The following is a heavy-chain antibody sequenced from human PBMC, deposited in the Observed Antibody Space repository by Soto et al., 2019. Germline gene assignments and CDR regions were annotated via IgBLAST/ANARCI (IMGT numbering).Heavy chain of an antibody. Sequence: ASVKVSCKASGGTFSSYAISWVRQAPGQGLEWMGGIIPIFGTANYAQKFQGRVTITADESTSTAYMELSSLRSEDTAVYYCAREGCSSTSCTHSYFDYWAQGTLVTVSS. V-gene: IGHV1-69*13. CDR1: GGTFSSYA. CDR2: IIPIFGTA. D-gene: IGHD2-2*01. CDR3: AREGCSSTSCTHSYFDY. J-gene: IGHJ4*02.